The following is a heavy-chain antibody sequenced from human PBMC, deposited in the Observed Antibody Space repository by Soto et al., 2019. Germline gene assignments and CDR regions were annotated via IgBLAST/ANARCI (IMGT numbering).Heavy chain of an antibody. CDR2: SGGSDLST. Sequence: EVQLLESGGGLVQPGGTLRLSCVVSGLTCSRADLRWVRHPPGKGLEWVSASGGSDLSTHYVDSVKGRFTISRDSSKNTLYLPRNSLSAEDTAVYYFGTHSWNYLGQGTLVTVSS. CDR3: GTHSWNY. CDR1: GLTCSRAD. V-gene: IGHV3-23*01. D-gene: IGHD1-1*01. J-gene: IGHJ4*02.